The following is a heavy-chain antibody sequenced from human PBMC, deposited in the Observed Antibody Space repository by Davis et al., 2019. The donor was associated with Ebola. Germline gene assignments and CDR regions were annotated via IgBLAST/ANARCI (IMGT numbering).Heavy chain of an antibody. V-gene: IGHV3-48*03. D-gene: IGHD2-21*01. CDR1: GFAFSNYE. CDR3: ARETAHCGGDCYDY. J-gene: IGHJ4*02. CDR2: IDGSGDTV. Sequence: PGGSLRLSCAASGFAFSNYELNWVRQAPGKGLEWLSYIDGSGDTVYYAESVRGRFTISRDNAKNSLYMEMNRLRVEDTAVYYCARETAHCGGDCYDYWGQGTLVTVSS.